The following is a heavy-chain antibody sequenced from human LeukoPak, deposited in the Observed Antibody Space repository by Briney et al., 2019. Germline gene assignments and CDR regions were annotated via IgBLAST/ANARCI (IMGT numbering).Heavy chain of an antibody. CDR1: GGTFSSYA. D-gene: IGHD3-10*01. J-gene: IGHJ4*02. V-gene: IGHV1-69*13. CDR3: APGAGPYYFDY. CDR2: IIPIFGTA. Sequence: ASVKVSCKASGGTFSSYAISWVRQAPGQGLEWMGGIIPIFGTANYAQKFQGRVTITADESTSTAYMELSSLRSEDTAVYYCAPGAGPYYFDYWGQGTLVTVSS.